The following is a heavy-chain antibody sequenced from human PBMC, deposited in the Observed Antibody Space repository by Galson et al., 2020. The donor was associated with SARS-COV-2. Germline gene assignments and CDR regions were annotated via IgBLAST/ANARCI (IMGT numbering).Heavy chain of an antibody. D-gene: IGHD3-22*01. V-gene: IGHV1-2*06. Sequence: ASVKVSCKASGYTFTGYYMHWVRQAPGQGLEWMGRINPNSGGTNYAQKFQGRVTMTRDTSISTAYMELSRLRSDDTAVYYCARDWPYYYDSSGYSVGRAFDIWGQGTMVTVSS. CDR3: ARDWPYYYDSSGYSVGRAFDI. CDR1: GYTFTGYY. J-gene: IGHJ3*02. CDR2: INPNSGGT.